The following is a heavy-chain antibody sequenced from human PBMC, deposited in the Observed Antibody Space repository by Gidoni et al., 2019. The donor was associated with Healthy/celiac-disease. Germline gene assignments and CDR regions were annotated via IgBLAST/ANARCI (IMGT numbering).Heavy chain of an antibody. CDR3: ARHAVVVPAAIQPRNWFDP. D-gene: IGHD2-2*01. J-gene: IGHJ5*02. CDR1: VSSFTSYG. Sequence: EVQLVESGAEAKKPGESLMISCKGSVSSFTSYGIRWGRQMPGKGLEWMGLIYPGDSDTRYSPSFQGQVTIAAEKSISTAYLQWSSLKASDTAMYYCARHAVVVPAAIQPRNWFDPWGQGTLVTVSS. CDR2: IYPGDSDT. V-gene: IGHV5-51*01.